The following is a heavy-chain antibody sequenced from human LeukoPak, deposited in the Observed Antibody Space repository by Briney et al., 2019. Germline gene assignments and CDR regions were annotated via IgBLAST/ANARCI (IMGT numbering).Heavy chain of an antibody. J-gene: IGHJ4*02. CDR1: GGYISSGSYY. D-gene: IGHD6-19*01. V-gene: IGHV4-61*09. CDR2: LYTSGTT. CDR3: ARAGGSVGWYGTIDS. Sequence: PSETLSLTCTVSGGYISSGSYYWTWIRQPAGKGLEWIGHLYTSGTTSYNPSLQSRVTISADTSRHQFSLRLTPVTAADTAVYYCARAGGSVGWYGTIDSWGQGTLVTVSS.